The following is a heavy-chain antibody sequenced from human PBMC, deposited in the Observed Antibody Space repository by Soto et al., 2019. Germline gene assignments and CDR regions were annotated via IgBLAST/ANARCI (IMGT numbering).Heavy chain of an antibody. D-gene: IGHD2-15*01. J-gene: IGHJ4*02. Sequence: LSLTCTVSGGSINSNNYYWAWIRQPPGKGLAWIASIYYDGSTYYNPSLKSRVSISVATSKNHFSLKLSSATAADTAVYYCAKVVVAATRHTDFDSWGQGTLVTVSS. CDR3: AKVVVAATRHTDFDS. CDR1: GGSINSNNYY. CDR2: IYYDGST. V-gene: IGHV4-39*02.